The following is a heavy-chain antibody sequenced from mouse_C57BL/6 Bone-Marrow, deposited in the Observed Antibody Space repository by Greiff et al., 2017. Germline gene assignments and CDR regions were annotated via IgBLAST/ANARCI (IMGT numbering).Heavy chain of an antibody. V-gene: IGHV1-62-3*01. D-gene: IGHD2-4*01. J-gene: IGHJ4*01. Sequence: QVHLKQPGAELVKPGASVKLSCKASGYTFTSYWMHWVKQRPGRGLEWIGRIDPNSGGTNYNEKFKSKATLTVDTPPSAAYMKLSSLTSEDSAVYYCASSKRLRRGGAMDYGGRGTAVTVSS. CDR3: ASSKRLRRGGAMDY. CDR1: GYTFTSYW. CDR2: IDPNSGGT.